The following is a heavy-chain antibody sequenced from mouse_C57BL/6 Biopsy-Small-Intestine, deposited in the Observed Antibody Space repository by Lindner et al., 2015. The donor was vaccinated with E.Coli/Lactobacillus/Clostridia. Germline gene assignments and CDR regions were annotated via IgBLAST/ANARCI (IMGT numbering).Heavy chain of an antibody. J-gene: IGHJ2*01. D-gene: IGHD2-14*01. CDR3: ARRKIGGYFDY. CDR2: INPNNGGT. V-gene: IGHV1-18*01. Sequence: VQLQESGPELVKPGASVKIPCKASGYTFTDYNMDWVKQSHGKSLEWIGDINPNNGGTIYNQKFKGKATLTVDKSSSTAYMELRSLTSEDTAVYYCARRKIGGYFDYWGQGTTLTVSS. CDR1: GYTFTDYN.